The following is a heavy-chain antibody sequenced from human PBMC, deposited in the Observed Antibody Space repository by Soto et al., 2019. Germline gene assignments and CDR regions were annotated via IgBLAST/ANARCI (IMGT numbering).Heavy chain of an antibody. D-gene: IGHD5-18*01. CDR1: GGSISSSSYY. CDR3: ASRRTAMVPY. CDR2: IYYSGST. Sequence: QLQLQESGPGLVKPSETLSLTCTVSGGSISSSSYYWGWIRQPPGKGLEWIGSIYYSGSTYYNPSLKSRVTLSVDTAKNQFSLKLSSVTAADTAVYYCASRRTAMVPYWGQGTLVTVSS. J-gene: IGHJ4*02. V-gene: IGHV4-39*01.